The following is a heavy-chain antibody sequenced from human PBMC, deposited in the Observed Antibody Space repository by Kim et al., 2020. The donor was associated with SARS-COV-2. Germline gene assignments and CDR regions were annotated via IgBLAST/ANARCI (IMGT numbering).Heavy chain of an antibody. CDR1: GFTFTSSA. CDR3: AREEGSAARYLDL. D-gene: IGHD2-2*01. Sequence: GGSLRLSCAASGFTFTSSAMNWVRQAPGKGLEWVSFISGRSGDSTHYADSVKGRFTISRDNSKNTLFLQMNSLRVEDTAVYYCAREEGSAARYLDLWGRGILVTVSS. V-gene: IGHV3-23*01. J-gene: IGHJ2*01. CDR2: ISGRSGDST.